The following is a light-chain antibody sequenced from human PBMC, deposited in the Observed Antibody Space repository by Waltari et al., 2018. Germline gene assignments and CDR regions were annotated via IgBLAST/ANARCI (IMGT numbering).Light chain of an antibody. CDR3: QQYNSFPWT. V-gene: IGKV1-5*03. J-gene: IGKJ1*01. CDR2: KAS. Sequence: DFKLAQSPPTLSVSVGDRATIICRAGQCISGWLAWSQQKPGKAPNLLIYKASALESGDPSRFSGSGSATDFTLTISGLQPDDFATYFCQQYNSFPWTFGQGTKVESK. CDR1: QCISGW.